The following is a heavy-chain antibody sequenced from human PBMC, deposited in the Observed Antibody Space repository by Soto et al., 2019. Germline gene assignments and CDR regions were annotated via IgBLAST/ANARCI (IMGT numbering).Heavy chain of an antibody. V-gene: IGHV1-69*18. CDR1: GGTFSTYG. J-gene: IGHJ6*02. D-gene: IGHD4-4*01. CDR2: IIPLIGTA. CDR3: ARVGMTTAPASYYYGLDV. Sequence: QVQLVQSGAEVRKPGSSVTVSCKASGGTFSTYGITWVRQAPGQGLEWMGNIIPLIGTANYAQRFRGRVTITADEATTTAYMELTSLRSEDTAVYYWARVGMTTAPASYYYGLDVWGQGTTVTVSS.